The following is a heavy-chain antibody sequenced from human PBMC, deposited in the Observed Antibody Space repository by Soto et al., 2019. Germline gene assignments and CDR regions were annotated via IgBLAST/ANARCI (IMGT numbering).Heavy chain of an antibody. D-gene: IGHD3-22*01. V-gene: IGHV4-39*07. CDR3: ARDDDSSGYYYPGY. Sequence: QLQLQESGPGLVKPSETLSLTYTVSGGSISSSSYYWGWIRQPPGKGLEWIGSIYYSGSTNYNPSLKSRVTISVDTSKNQFSLKLSSVTAADTAVYYCARDDDSSGYYYPGYWGQGTLVTVSS. J-gene: IGHJ4*02. CDR1: GGSISSSSYY. CDR2: IYYSGST.